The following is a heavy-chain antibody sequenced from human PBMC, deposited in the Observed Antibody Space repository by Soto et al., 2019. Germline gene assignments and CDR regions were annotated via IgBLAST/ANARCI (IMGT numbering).Heavy chain of an antibody. CDR3: ATVTIVLVPAAMPID. D-gene: IGHD2-2*01. CDR1: GYTFTSYD. Sequence: ASVKVSCKASGYTFTSYDINWVRQATGQGLEWMGWMNPNSGNTGYAQKFQGRVTMTRNTSTSTAYMELSSLRSEDTAVYYCATVTIVLVPAAMPIDWGQGTLVTVSS. J-gene: IGHJ4*02. V-gene: IGHV1-8*01. CDR2: MNPNSGNT.